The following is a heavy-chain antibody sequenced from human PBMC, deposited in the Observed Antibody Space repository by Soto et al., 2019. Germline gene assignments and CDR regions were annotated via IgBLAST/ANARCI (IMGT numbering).Heavy chain of an antibody. CDR1: GGSISSSSYY. D-gene: IGHD3-3*01. J-gene: IGHJ4*02. CDR3: ARQITIFGVAAGEFDY. CDR2: IYYSGST. V-gene: IGHV4-39*01. Sequence: SETLSLTCTVSGGSISSSSYYWGWIRQPPGKGLEWIGSIYYSGSTYYNPSLKSRVTISVDTSKNQFSLKLSSVTAADTAVYYCARQITIFGVAAGEFDYWGQGTLVTVSS.